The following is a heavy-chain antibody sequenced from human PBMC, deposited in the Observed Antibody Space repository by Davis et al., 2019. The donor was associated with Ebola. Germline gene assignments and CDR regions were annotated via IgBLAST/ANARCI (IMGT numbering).Heavy chain of an antibody. Sequence: PSETLSLTCTVSGYSISSGYYWGWIRQPPGKGLEWIGSIYHSGSTYYNPSLKSRVTISVDTSKNQFSLKLSSVTAADTAVYYCARGKKAGDRCNYFDYWGQGTLVTVSS. V-gene: IGHV4-38-2*02. CDR1: GYSISSGYY. CDR2: IYHSGST. D-gene: IGHD7-27*01. CDR3: ARGKKAGDRCNYFDY. J-gene: IGHJ4*02.